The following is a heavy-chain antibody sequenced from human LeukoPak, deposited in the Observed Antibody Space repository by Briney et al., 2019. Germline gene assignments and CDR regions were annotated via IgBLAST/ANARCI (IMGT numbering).Heavy chain of an antibody. CDR2: MCGTAGCT. J-gene: IGHJ5*01. CDR1: GFTFYMYA. CDR3: AKDRPNVHENSGHFYRRDGDS. Sequence: GGSLTLSCQASGFTFYMYAMSRVRQAPGKGLEWVASMCGTAGCTFYPDSVKGRFTISRDNSKNVLYLRMNSLTAEDTAIYYCAKDRPNVHENSGHFYRRDGDSWGQGNLVTVSS. D-gene: IGHD3-22*01. V-gene: IGHV3-23*01.